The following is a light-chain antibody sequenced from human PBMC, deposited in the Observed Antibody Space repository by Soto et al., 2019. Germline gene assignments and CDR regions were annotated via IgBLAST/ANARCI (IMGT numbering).Light chain of an antibody. CDR3: QQYNDWWT. CDR1: QTVSSN. J-gene: IGKJ1*01. V-gene: IGKV3-15*01. CDR2: ATS. Sequence: ERVMTQSPATLSVSPGERATLSCRASQTVSSNLAWYQQKPGQAPRLLIYATSTRATGIPARFSGSGSGTEFTLTISSLQSEDFAVYYCQQYNDWWTFGQGTKVEIK.